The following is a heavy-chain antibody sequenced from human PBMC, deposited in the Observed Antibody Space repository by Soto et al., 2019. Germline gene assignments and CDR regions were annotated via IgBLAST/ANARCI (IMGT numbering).Heavy chain of an antibody. CDR2: IYPGDSNT. Sequence: GESLKISCKGSGYSFTSYWISWVRQMPGKGLEWMGIIYPGDSNTRYSPSLQGQVTISVDKSISTAYLQWSSLKATDTAMYYCARHSYDFWSGHPNPRYYYGMDVWGQGTTVTVSS. V-gene: IGHV5-51*01. J-gene: IGHJ6*02. CDR3: ARHSYDFWSGHPNPRYYYGMDV. CDR1: GYSFTSYW. D-gene: IGHD3-3*01.